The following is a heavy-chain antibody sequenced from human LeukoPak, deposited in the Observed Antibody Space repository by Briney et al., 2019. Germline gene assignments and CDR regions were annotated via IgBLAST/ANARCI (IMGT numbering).Heavy chain of an antibody. CDR1: GGSIKTNNYY. J-gene: IGHJ6*03. CDR2: IFYSGKT. CDR3: ARARREGYYYYMDV. V-gene: IGHV4-39*01. Sequence: KPSETLSLTCTVSGGSIKTNNYYWGWIRQAPGKGLEWIGSIFYSGKTYYHLSLESRLTIYVDTSTNQFSLRLSSVAAADTAVYFCARARREGYYYYMDVWGKGIMVTVSS. D-gene: IGHD3-22*01.